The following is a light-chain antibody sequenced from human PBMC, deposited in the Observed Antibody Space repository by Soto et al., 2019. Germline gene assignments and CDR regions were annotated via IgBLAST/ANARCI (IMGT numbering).Light chain of an antibody. CDR3: QQYNNWPLT. Sequence: EVVMTQSPATLSVSPGERATISCRASQSVSSLLAWYQQKPGQAPRLLIYGASTRATGIPDRFSASGSGTEFALTISSVQSGDFAVYYCQQYNNWPLTFGGGTQVEIK. CDR2: GAS. J-gene: IGKJ4*01. CDR1: QSVSSL. V-gene: IGKV3-15*01.